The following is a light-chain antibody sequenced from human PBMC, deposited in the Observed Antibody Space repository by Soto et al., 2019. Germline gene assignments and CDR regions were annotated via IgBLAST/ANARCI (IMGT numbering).Light chain of an antibody. Sequence: QSVLTQPPSVSAAPRQKVTISCSGSSSNIGSNSVCWYQQLPGTAPKLVIYDNDKRPSGIPDRFSGSKSCTSATLGITGLQTGDEADYYCGTWDSSLSVVVFGGGTKLTVL. CDR3: GTWDSSLSVVV. CDR1: SSNIGSNS. CDR2: DND. V-gene: IGLV1-51*01. J-gene: IGLJ2*01.